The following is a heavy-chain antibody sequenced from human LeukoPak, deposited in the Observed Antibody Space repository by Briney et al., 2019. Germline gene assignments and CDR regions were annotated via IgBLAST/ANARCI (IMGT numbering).Heavy chain of an antibody. CDR3: ARVKVVGATHAFDI. D-gene: IGHD1-26*01. J-gene: IGHJ3*02. V-gene: IGHV1-46*01. CDR2: INPSGGST. CDR1: GYSFTSYY. Sequence: ASVKVSCTASGYSFTSYYMHWVRQAPGQGLEWMGIINPSGGSTSYAQKFQARVTMTRDTSTSTVYMELSSLRSEDTAVYYCARVKVVGATHAFDIWGQGTMVTVSP.